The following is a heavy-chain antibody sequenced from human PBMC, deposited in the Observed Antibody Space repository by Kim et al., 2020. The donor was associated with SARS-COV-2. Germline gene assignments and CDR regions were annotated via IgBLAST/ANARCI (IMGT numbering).Heavy chain of an antibody. V-gene: IGHV3-23*01. CDR2: ISGSGGST. Sequence: GGSLRLSCAASGFTFSSYAMSWVRQAPGKGLEWVSAISGSGGSTYYADSVKGRFTISRDNSKNTLYLQMNSLRAEDTAVYYCAKQRGGYDSSGYYDYWGQGTLVTVSS. CDR3: AKQRGGYDSSGYYDY. J-gene: IGHJ4*02. D-gene: IGHD3-22*01. CDR1: GFTFSSYA.